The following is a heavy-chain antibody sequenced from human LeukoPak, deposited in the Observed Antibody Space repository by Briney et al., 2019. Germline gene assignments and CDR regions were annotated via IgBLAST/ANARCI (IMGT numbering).Heavy chain of an antibody. CDR2: FDPEDGET. CDR1: RYTLTELS. V-gene: IGHV1-24*01. Sequence: ASVKVSCKVSRYTLTELSMHWVRQPPGKGLEWVGGFDPEDGETNNVQKFQGRVTMTEDTSTDTASMELSSMRSEDTAVYYCATSTYYDYVWGSYPLDTWGQGTLVTVSS. CDR3: ATSTYYDYVWGSYPLDT. J-gene: IGHJ5*02. D-gene: IGHD3-16*01.